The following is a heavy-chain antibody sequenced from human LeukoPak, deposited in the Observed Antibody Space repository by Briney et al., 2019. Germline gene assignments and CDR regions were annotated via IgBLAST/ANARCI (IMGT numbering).Heavy chain of an antibody. D-gene: IGHD3-22*01. CDR3: AKNLGEHDSSGSDY. Sequence: GGSLRLSCAASGFTFDDYAMHWVRQAPGKGLEWVSGISWNSGSIGYADSVKGRFTISRDNAKNSLYLQMNSLRAEDTALYYCAKNLGEHDSSGSDYWGQGTPVTVSS. J-gene: IGHJ4*02. CDR2: ISWNSGSI. V-gene: IGHV3-9*01. CDR1: GFTFDDYA.